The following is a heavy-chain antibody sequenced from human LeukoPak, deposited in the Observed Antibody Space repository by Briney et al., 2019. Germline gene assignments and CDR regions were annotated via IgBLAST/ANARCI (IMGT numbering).Heavy chain of an antibody. CDR1: GFTFSSHW. D-gene: IGHD3-16*01. Sequence: PGGSLRLSCAPSGFTFSSHWMSWVRQAPGEWLEWVANIKQDGSEKNYVISVKGRFTISRDNAKNSLYLQMNSLRGEDTAVYYCARDSAMGSFWGQGTLVTVSS. CDR2: IKQDGSEK. CDR3: ARDSAMGSF. V-gene: IGHV3-7*01. J-gene: IGHJ4*02.